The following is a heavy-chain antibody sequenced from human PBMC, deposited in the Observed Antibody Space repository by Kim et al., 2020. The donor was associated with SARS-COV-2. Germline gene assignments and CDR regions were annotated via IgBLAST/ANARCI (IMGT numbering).Heavy chain of an antibody. CDR2: INPSGGST. CDR3: ARRALMVRGVIIGGFDY. CDR1: GYTFTSYY. D-gene: IGHD3-10*01. V-gene: IGHV1-46*01. J-gene: IGHJ4*02. Sequence: ASVKVSCKASGYTFTSYYMHWVRQAPGQGLEWMGIINPSGGSTSYAQKFQGRVTMTRDTSTSTVYMELSSLRSEDTAVYYCARRALMVRGVIIGGFDYWGQGTLVTVSS.